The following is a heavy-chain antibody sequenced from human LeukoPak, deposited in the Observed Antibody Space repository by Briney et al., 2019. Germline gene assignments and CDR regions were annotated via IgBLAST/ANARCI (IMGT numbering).Heavy chain of an antibody. Sequence: GASVKVSCKASGYTFTGYYMHWVRQAPGQGLEWMGWINPNSGSTNYAQKFQGRVTMTRDTSISTAYMELSRLRSDDTAVYYCAAGELLSYYGMDVWGQGTTVTVSS. V-gene: IGHV1-2*02. J-gene: IGHJ6*02. CDR3: AAGELLSYYGMDV. CDR2: INPNSGST. CDR1: GYTFTGYY. D-gene: IGHD1-26*01.